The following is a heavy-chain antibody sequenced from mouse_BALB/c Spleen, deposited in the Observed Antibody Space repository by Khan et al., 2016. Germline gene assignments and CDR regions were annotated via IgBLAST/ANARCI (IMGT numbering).Heavy chain of an antibody. J-gene: IGHJ2*01. CDR3: TRETVVSPYYFHY. V-gene: IGHV1-85*01. Sequence: VQLQESGAELVKPGASVRLSCKASGYTFTSYDINWVRQRPEQGLEWIGWIFPGDGFTKYNERFKGKATLTTDTSSSTAYMQLSSLTSEESAVSFCTRETVVSPYYFHYWSKGTTLTVS. CDR1: GYTFTSYD. D-gene: IGHD1-1*01. CDR2: IFPGDGFT.